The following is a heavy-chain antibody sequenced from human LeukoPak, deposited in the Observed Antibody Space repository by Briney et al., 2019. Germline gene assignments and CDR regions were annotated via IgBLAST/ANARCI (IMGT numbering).Heavy chain of an antibody. CDR2: INHSGST. Sequence: SETLSLTCAVSGGSISSSNWWSWVRQPPGKGLEWIGEINHSGSTNYNPSLKSRVTISVDTSKNQFSLKLSSVTAADTAVYYCARTPGSSSWYYFDYWGQGTLVTVSS. CDR3: ARTPGSSSWYYFDY. CDR1: GGSISSSNW. D-gene: IGHD6-13*01. J-gene: IGHJ4*02. V-gene: IGHV4-4*02.